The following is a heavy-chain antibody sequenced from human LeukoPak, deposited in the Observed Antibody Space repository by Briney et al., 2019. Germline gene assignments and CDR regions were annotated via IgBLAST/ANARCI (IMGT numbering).Heavy chain of an antibody. CDR1: GGSISSYY. CDR2: IYYSGST. CDR3: ARAGSGSSSWGAFDY. J-gene: IGHJ4*02. D-gene: IGHD6-13*01. V-gene: IGHV4-59*01. Sequence: SETLSLTCTVSGGSISSYYWSWIRQPPGKGLEWIGYIYYSGSTNYNPSLKSRVTISVDTSKNQFSLKLSSVTAADTAVYYCARAGSGSSSWGAFDYWGQGTLVTVSS.